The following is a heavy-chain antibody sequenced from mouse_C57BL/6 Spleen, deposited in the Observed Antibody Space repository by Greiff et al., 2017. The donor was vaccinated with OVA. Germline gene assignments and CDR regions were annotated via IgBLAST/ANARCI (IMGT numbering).Heavy chain of an antibody. Sequence: QVQLQQSGAELVRPGASVTLSCKASGYTFTDYEMHWVKQTPVHGLEWIGAIDPETGGTAYNQKFKGKAILTADKSSSTAYMELRSLTSEDSAVYYGTRGGTTVVEDYWGQGTTLTVSS. D-gene: IGHD1-1*01. CDR2: IDPETGGT. CDR1: GYTFTDYE. CDR3: TRGGTTVVEDY. V-gene: IGHV1-15*01. J-gene: IGHJ2*01.